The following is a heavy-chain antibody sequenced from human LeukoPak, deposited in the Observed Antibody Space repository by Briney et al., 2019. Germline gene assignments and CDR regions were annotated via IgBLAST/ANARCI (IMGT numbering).Heavy chain of an antibody. Sequence: GGSLRLSCAASGFTFSNYSMTWVRQAPGKGLEWVANIKQDGYEKYYVDSVKGRFTISRDNAKNSLYLQMNSLRAEDTAVYYCARWAGAILTDYWGQGTLVTVSS. CDR1: GFTFSNYS. D-gene: IGHD1-26*01. CDR2: IKQDGYEK. J-gene: IGHJ4*02. CDR3: ARWAGAILTDY. V-gene: IGHV3-7*01.